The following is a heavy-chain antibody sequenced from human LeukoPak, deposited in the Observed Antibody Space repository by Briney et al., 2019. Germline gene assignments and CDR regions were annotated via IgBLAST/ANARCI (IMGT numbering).Heavy chain of an antibody. V-gene: IGHV1-18*01. CDR1: DYTFTTYA. J-gene: IGHJ5*02. CDR3: ARIRTPMARVTDNWFDP. Sequence: ASVKVSCKGSDYTFTTYAITWVRQAPGQGLEWMGWLSTYNDNTNYAPKLQGRVTMTTDTSTTTAYMELRSLRSDDTAVYYCARIRTPMARVTDNWFDPWGQGTLVTVSS. D-gene: IGHD5-18*01. CDR2: LSTYNDNT.